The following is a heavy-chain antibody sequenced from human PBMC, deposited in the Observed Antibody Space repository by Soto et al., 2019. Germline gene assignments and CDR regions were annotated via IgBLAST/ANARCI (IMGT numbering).Heavy chain of an antibody. CDR3: ASRNSGSYSPFDY. Sequence: SVKVSCKASGGTFSSYAISWVRQAPGQGLEWMGGIIPIFGTANYAQKFQGRVTITADESTSTAYMELSSLRSEDTAVYYCASRNSGSYSPFDYWGQGTLVTVSS. D-gene: IGHD1-26*01. V-gene: IGHV1-69*13. J-gene: IGHJ4*02. CDR2: IIPIFGTA. CDR1: GGTFSSYA.